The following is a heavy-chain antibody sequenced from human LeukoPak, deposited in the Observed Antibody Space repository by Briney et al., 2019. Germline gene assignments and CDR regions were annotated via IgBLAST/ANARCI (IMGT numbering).Heavy chain of an antibody. D-gene: IGHD6-13*01. CDR3: ARSGYSSSWTLGYYYGMDV. J-gene: IGHJ6*02. CDR1: GGSISSYC. CDR2: IYYSGST. V-gene: IGHV4-59*01. Sequence: PSETLSLTCTVSGGSISSYCWSWIRQPPGKGLEWIGYIYYSGSTNYNPSLKSRVTISVDTSKNQFSLKLSSVTAADTAVYYCARSGYSSSWTLGYYYGMDVWGQGTTVTVSS.